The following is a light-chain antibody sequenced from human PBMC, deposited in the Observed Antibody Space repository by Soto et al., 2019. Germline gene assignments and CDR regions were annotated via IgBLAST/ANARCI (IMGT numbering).Light chain of an antibody. J-gene: IGLJ3*02. CDR1: SSNIGAGYD. Sequence: QSVLTQPPSVSGAPGQRVTISCTGSSSNIGAGYDVHWYHQLPGTAPKLLIYGNNNRPSGVPDRFSGSRSGPSASLAITGLQAEDEADYYCQSYDSSLSVWVFGGGTKVTVL. CDR2: GNN. V-gene: IGLV1-40*01. CDR3: QSYDSSLSVWV.